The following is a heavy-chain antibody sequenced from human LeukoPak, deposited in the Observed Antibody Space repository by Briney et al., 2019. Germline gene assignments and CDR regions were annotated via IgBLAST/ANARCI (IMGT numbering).Heavy chain of an antibody. CDR2: IWYDGSNK. CDR1: GFTFSSYG. J-gene: IGHJ3*02. CDR3: ARDRVAVAGLDAFDI. Sequence: GGSLRLSCAASGFTFSSYGMHWVRQAPGKGLEWVAVIWYDGSNKYYADSVKGRFTISRDNSKNTLYLQTNSLRAEDTAVYYCARDRVAVAGLDAFDIWGQGTMVTVSS. V-gene: IGHV3-33*01. D-gene: IGHD6-19*01.